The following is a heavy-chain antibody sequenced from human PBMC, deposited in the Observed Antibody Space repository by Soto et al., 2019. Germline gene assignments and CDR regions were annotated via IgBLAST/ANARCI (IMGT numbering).Heavy chain of an antibody. CDR1: GGSISSYY. Sequence: PSETLSLTCTVSGGSISSYYWTWIRQPPGKGLEWIGGIYYSGSTNFNPSLKSRVTISVDTSKNQFSLKLTSVTAADTAVYFCARVRGARNYYYGVDVWGQGTTVTVS. CDR2: IYYSGST. J-gene: IGHJ6*02. D-gene: IGHD1-26*01. CDR3: ARVRGARNYYYGVDV. V-gene: IGHV4-59*01.